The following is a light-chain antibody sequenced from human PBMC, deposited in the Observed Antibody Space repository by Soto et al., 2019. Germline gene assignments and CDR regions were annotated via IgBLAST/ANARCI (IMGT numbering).Light chain of an antibody. CDR1: QSVTSN. CDR3: QQYNIWPRT. J-gene: IGKJ1*01. CDR2: GAS. V-gene: IGKV3-15*01. Sequence: EIVMTQSPATLSVSPGERATLSCRASQSVTSNLAWYQQTPGQAPRLLIFGASTRATGIPARFSGSGSGTAVNLTISSLQSEDGAVYYCQQYNIWPRTFGQGTKVDIK.